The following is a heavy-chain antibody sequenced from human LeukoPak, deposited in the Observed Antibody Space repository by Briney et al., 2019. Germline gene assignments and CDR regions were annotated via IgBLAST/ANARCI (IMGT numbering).Heavy chain of an antibody. J-gene: IGHJ4*02. CDR3: ARASVSSSFVYWESAYFDF. CDR1: GGTFSSYA. Sequence: SVKVSCKASGGTFSSYAISWVRQAPGQGLEWMGGIIPIFGTANYAQKFQGRVTITADESTSTAYMELSSLRSEDTAVYYCARASVSSSFVYWESAYFDFWGQGTLVTVSS. V-gene: IGHV1-69*13. D-gene: IGHD6-6*01. CDR2: IIPIFGTA.